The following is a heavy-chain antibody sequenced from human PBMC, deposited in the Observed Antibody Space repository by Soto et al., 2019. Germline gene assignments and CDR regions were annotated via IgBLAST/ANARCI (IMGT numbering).Heavy chain of an antibody. V-gene: IGHV4-30-4*01. CDR1: GGSISSGDYY. Sequence: TLSLTCTVSGGSISSGDYYWSWIRQPPGKGLEWIGYIYYSGSTYYNPSLKSRVTISVDTSKNQFSLKLSSVTAADTAVYYCARAGDPFYFDYWGQGTLVTVSS. CDR3: ARAGDPFYFDY. J-gene: IGHJ4*02. CDR2: IYYSGST.